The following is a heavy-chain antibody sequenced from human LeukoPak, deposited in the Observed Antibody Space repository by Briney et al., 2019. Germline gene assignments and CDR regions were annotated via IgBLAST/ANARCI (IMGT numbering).Heavy chain of an antibody. D-gene: IGHD1-1*01. J-gene: IGHJ6*04. CDR3: AKDRFRTTGTSSMDV. CDR1: GFTFDDYA. V-gene: IGHV3-9*01. CDR2: ISWNSGSI. Sequence: GRSLRLSCAASGFTFDDYAMHWVRQAPGKGLEWVSGISWNSGSIGYADSVKGRFTISRDNAKNSLYLQMNSLRAEDTAVYYCAKDRFRTTGTSSMDVWGKGTTATVSS.